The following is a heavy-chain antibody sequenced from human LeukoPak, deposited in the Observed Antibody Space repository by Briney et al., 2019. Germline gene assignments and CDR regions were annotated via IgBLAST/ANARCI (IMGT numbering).Heavy chain of an antibody. Sequence: PGGSLRLSCAASGFTLNTYGMNWVRQAPGKGLEWVAFIRFDGNNNFQADSVKGRFTISRDISKNTLYLQMSSFSPNVRSVSYAAKDHYDSSGHRIDYWGQGALVTVSS. D-gene: IGHD3-22*01. CDR3: AKDHYDSSGHRIDY. CDR1: GFTLNTYG. CDR2: IRFDGNNN. V-gene: IGHV3-30*02. J-gene: IGHJ4*02.